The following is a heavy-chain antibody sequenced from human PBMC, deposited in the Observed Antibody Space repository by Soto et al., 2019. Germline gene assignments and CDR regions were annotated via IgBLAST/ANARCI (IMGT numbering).Heavy chain of an antibody. Sequence: QVQLQQWGAGLLKPSETLSLTCAVYGGSFSGYYSSWIRQPPGKGLAWIGEINHSGSTNYNSSLKSRVTISVDTAQNPFSLKLSSVTAADTAVYYCARGWGGWGLDVWGHGTTLTVSS. J-gene: IGHJ6*02. CDR2: INHSGST. V-gene: IGHV4-34*01. D-gene: IGHD6-19*01. CDR3: ARGWGGWGLDV. CDR1: GGSFSGYY.